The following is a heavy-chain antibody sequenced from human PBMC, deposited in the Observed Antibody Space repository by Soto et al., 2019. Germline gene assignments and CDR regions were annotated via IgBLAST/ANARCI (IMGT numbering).Heavy chain of an antibody. V-gene: IGHV3-23*01. CDR2: ISNSGGST. Sequence: EVHLLESGGGLVQPGESLRLSCAASGFAFSTYAMTWVRQTPGKGLEWVSSISNSGGSTFYADSVKGRFTVSRYNSKNTLYLQMNSLRAEDTALYYCAKELSYNSGRPFDYWGQGTLVAVSS. CDR1: GFAFSTYA. J-gene: IGHJ4*02. CDR3: AKELSYNSGRPFDY. D-gene: IGHD3-10*01.